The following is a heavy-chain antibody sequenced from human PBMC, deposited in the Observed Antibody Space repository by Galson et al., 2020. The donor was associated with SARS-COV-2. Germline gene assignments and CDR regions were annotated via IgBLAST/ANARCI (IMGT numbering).Heavy chain of an antibody. Sequence: GGSLRLSCTPSGFTFSSHGISWVRQAPGKGLEWVSAISTSGGSTYYADSVKGRFTISRDNSKNTLYLQMNSLRAEDTAVYYCAKGGQYQYGFDYWGQGTLVTVSS. CDR2: ISTSGGST. CDR1: GFTFSSHG. J-gene: IGHJ4*02. V-gene: IGHV3-23*01. CDR3: AKGGQYQYGFDY. D-gene: IGHD3-10*01.